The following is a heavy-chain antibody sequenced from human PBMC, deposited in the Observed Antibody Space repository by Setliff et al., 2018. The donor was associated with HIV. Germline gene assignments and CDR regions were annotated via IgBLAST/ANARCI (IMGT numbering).Heavy chain of an antibody. CDR2: ISATGST. CDR3: VRHHDSDFSGDPDWFDP. CDR1: GGIISSDSFF. V-gene: IGHV4-61*09. J-gene: IGHJ5*02. D-gene: IGHD2-15*01. Sequence: SETLSLTCTVSGGIISSDSFFWSWIRQPAGKGLEWIGHISATGSTNYNPSLKSRVTMSVDTSKNQVSLKLRSVTAADTAEYYCVRHHDSDFSGDPDWFDPWGQGILVTVSS.